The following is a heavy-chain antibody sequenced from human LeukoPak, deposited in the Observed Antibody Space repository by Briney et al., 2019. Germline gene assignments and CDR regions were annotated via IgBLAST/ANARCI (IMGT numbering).Heavy chain of an antibody. CDR1: GFTFSSYA. CDR3: AKGLRYFDWFPYYYYGMNV. V-gene: IGHV3-23*01. CDR2: ISGSGGST. D-gene: IGHD3-9*01. J-gene: IGHJ6*02. Sequence: GGSLRLSCAASGFTFSSYAMSWVRQAPGKGLEWVSAISGSGGSTYYADSVKGRFTISRDNSKNTLYLQMNSLRAEDTAVYYCAKGLRYFDWFPYYYYGMNVWGQGTTVTVSS.